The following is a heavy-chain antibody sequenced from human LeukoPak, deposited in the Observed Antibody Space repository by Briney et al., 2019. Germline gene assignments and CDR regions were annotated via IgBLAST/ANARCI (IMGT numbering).Heavy chain of an antibody. J-gene: IGHJ4*02. CDR2: IYYSGST. CDR3: ARAGGFFSPFGY. D-gene: IGHD3-16*01. CDR1: GGTISSGGYY. Sequence: SETLSLTCTVSGGTISSGGYYWSWIRQHPGKGLEWIGYIYYSGSTYYNPSLKSRVTISVDTSKNQFSLKLSSVTAADTAVYYCARAGGFFSPFGYWGQGTLVTVSS. V-gene: IGHV4-31*03.